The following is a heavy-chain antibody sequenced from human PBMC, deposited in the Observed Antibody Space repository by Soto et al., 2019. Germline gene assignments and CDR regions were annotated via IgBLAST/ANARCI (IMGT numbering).Heavy chain of an antibody. CDR3: ARLEMATIYFDY. CDR1: GGSVSSGSYY. V-gene: IGHV4-61*01. J-gene: IGHJ4*02. CDR2: IYYSGST. D-gene: IGHD5-12*01. Sequence: SETLSLTCTVSGGSVSSGSYYWSWIRQPPGKGLEWIGYIYYSGSTNYNPSLKSRVTISVDTSKNQFSLKLSSVTAADTAVYYCARLEMATIYFDYWGQGTLVTVSS.